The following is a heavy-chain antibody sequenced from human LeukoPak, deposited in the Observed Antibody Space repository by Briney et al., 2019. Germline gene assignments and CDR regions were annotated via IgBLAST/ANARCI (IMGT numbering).Heavy chain of an antibody. J-gene: IGHJ4*02. V-gene: IGHV3-48*03. CDR2: ISSSGSTI. Sequence: GGSLRLSCAASGFTYSSYEMHWVRQAPGKGLEWVSYISSSGSTIYYADSVKGRFTISRDNAKNSLYLQMNSLRAEDTAVYYCARDYGGSSPFDYWGQGTLVTVSS. D-gene: IGHD4-23*01. CDR3: ARDYGGSSPFDY. CDR1: GFTYSSYE.